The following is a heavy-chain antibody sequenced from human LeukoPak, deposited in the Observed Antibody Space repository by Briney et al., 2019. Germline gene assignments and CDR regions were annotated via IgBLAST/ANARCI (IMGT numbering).Heavy chain of an antibody. V-gene: IGHV3-23*01. CDR3: AIDPNWGTHS. CDR2: IGNNGGGI. Sequence: GGSLRLSCAASGFTFSTYTMYWIRHPPGKRLEWVSIIGNNGGGIHYADSVRGRFTISRDNSKNALYLQMNSLRVEDTAVYYCAIDPNWGTHSWGQGVLVTVSS. J-gene: IGHJ4*02. CDR1: GFTFSTYT. D-gene: IGHD7-27*01.